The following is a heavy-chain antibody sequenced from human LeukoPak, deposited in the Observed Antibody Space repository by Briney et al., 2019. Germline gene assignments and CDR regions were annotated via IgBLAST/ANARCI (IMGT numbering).Heavy chain of an antibody. D-gene: IGHD3-22*01. CDR2: ISYDGSNK. CDR1: GFTFSSYG. CDR3: AKEAMDYYDSSGYTYYFDY. V-gene: IGHV3-30*18. Sequence: GRSLRLSCAASGFTFSSYGMHWVRQAPGKGLEWVAVISYDGSNKYYADSVKGRFTISRDNSKNTLYLQMNSLRAEDTAVYYCAKEAMDYYDSSGYTYYFDYWGQGTLVTVSS. J-gene: IGHJ4*02.